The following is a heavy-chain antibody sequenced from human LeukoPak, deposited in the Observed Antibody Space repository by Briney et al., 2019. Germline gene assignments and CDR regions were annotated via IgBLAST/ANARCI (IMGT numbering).Heavy chain of an antibody. CDR1: GFTFSTYG. CDR2: IRYDASNT. J-gene: IGHJ4*02. Sequence: GGSLRLSCAASGFTFSTYGMNWVRQAPGKGLEWVAFIRYDASNTYYADSVKGRFTVSRDSSKNTLYLQMNSLRAEDTAVYYCAKVVEELLSEVYFDYWGQGTLVTVSS. D-gene: IGHD1-26*01. CDR3: AKVVEELLSEVYFDY. V-gene: IGHV3-30*02.